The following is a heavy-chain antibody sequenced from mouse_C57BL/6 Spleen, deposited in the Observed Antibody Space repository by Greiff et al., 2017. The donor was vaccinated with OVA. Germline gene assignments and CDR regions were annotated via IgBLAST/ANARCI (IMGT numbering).Heavy chain of an antibody. CDR3: AREGSSYHWYFDV. Sequence: QVQLQQPGAELVRPGTSVKLSCKASGYTFTSYWMHWVKQRPGQGLEWIGVIDPSDSYTNYNQKFKGKATLTVDTSSSTAYMQLSSLTSEDSAVYYCAREGSSYHWYFDVWGTGTTVTVSS. V-gene: IGHV1-59*01. CDR1: GYTFTSYW. J-gene: IGHJ1*03. D-gene: IGHD1-1*01. CDR2: IDPSDSYT.